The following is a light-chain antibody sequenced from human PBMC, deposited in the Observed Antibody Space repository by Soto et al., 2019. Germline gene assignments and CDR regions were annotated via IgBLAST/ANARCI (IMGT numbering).Light chain of an antibody. J-gene: IGKJ1*01. Sequence: EIVLTQSPGTLSLSPGERATLSCRASQSVTNSYLAWFQQKPGQAPRLLIYGASSRATGIPDRFSGSGSGTDFTLTISRLETEDIAVYYCQHYGSSPRTVGQGTKVEIK. CDR1: QSVTNSY. CDR3: QHYGSSPRT. CDR2: GAS. V-gene: IGKV3-20*01.